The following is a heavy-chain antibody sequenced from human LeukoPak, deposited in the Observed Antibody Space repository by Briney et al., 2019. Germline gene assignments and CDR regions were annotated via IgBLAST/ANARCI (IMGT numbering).Heavy chain of an antibody. Sequence: ASVKVSCKASGYTFTRYYMLWVRQAPGQGLEGMGWINPNSGGTNYAQKFQGWVTMTRDTSISTAYMELSRLRSHDTAVYYCARAGRVWGYYFDYWGQGALVTVSS. J-gene: IGHJ4*02. D-gene: IGHD3-16*01. CDR2: INPNSGGT. CDR1: GYTFTRYY. CDR3: ARAGRVWGYYFDY. V-gene: IGHV1-2*04.